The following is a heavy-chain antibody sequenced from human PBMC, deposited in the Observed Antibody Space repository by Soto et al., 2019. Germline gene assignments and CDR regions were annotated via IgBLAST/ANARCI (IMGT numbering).Heavy chain of an antibody. Sequence: QLQLQESGPGLVKPSQTLSLACTVSGGSFSSGGYYWSWIRQLPGKGLECIGYIYYSGSTYYNPSLKSRFTISLDTSKNQFSLKLSSVTAADTAVYYCARATSFSGHHGYWGQGTLVTVSS. CDR3: ARATSFSGHHGY. D-gene: IGHD2-8*02. J-gene: IGHJ4*02. V-gene: IGHV4-31*03. CDR2: IYYSGST. CDR1: GGSFSSGGYY.